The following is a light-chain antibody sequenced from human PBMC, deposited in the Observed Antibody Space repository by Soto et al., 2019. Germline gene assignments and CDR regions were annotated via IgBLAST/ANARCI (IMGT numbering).Light chain of an antibody. CDR1: SSDVGGYNY. CDR3: SAYRASSTTHYV. CDR2: DVS. Sequence: QSALTQPASLSGSPGQSITISCTGTSSDVGGYNYVSWYQQHPGKGPKLMIYDVSNRPSGVSNRFSCSKSGNTASLTISGLQAEDEADYYCSAYRASSTTHYVFGTGTKVTVL. J-gene: IGLJ1*01. V-gene: IGLV2-14*03.